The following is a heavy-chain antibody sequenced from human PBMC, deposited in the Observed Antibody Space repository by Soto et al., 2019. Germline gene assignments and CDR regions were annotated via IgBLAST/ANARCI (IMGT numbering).Heavy chain of an antibody. CDR3: ARDAREKSGDYGYYYDDGMDA. D-gene: IGHD4-17*01. CDR2: ISAYNGNT. V-gene: IGHV1-18*01. Sequence: ASVKVSCKASGYTFTSYGLSWVRQAPGQGLEWMGWISAYNGNTNYAQKLQGRVTMTTDTSTSTASMELRSLKSDDTAVYYCARDAREKSGDYGYYYDDGMDAWGQGTTVTVSS. J-gene: IGHJ6*02. CDR1: GYTFTSYG.